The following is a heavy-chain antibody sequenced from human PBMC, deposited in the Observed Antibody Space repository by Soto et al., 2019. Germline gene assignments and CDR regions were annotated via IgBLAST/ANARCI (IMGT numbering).Heavy chain of an antibody. CDR3: ARVGGEAAAGH. CDR2: INHSGST. V-gene: IGHV4-34*01. CDR1: GGSFSGYY. Sequence: QVQLQQWGAGLLKPSETLSLTCAVYGGSFSGYYWSWIRQPPGKGLEWIGEINHSGSTNYNPSLKSRVTISVDTSKNQFSLKLSSVTAADTAVYYCARVGGEAAAGHWGQGTLVTVSS. D-gene: IGHD6-13*01. J-gene: IGHJ4*02.